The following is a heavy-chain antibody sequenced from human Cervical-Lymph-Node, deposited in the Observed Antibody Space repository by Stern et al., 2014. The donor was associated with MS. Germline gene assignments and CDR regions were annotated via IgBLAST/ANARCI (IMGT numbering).Heavy chain of an antibody. CDR3: ARQADSGSYFEY. CDR2: IIPMFGPP. D-gene: IGHD2-15*01. Sequence: QVQLGQSETEVKRPGSSVKVSCKASGGSFSDYGFSWVRQAPGQGLELMGGIIPMFGPPNYAPRFQGRVTMTADKSTTTVFMELSSLRYEDTAVYYCARQADSGSYFEYWGQGTLVTVSP. CDR1: GGSFSDYG. V-gene: IGHV1-69*06. J-gene: IGHJ4*02.